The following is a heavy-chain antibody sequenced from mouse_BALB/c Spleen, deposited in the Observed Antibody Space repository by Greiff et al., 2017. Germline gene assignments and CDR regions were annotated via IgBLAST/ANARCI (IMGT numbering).Heavy chain of an antibody. J-gene: IGHJ4*01. CDR3: ASYYDYYYAMDY. D-gene: IGHD2-4*01. CDR2: ISYSGST. CDR1: GYSITSDYA. Sequence: EVKLQESGPGLVKPSQSLSLTCTVTGYSITSDYAWNWIRQFPGNKLEWMGYISYSGSTSYNPSLKSRISITRDTSKNQFFLQLNSVTTEDTATYYCASYYDYYYAMDYWGQGTSVTVSS. V-gene: IGHV3-2*02.